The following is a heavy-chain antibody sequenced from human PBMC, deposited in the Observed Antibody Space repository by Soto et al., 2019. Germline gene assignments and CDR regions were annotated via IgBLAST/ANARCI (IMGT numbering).Heavy chain of an antibody. CDR2: IYPGDSDT. Sequence: GESLKISCKGSGYSFTSYWIGWVRQMPGKGLEWMGIIYPGDSDTRYSPSFQGQVTISADKSISTAYLQWSSLKASDTAMYYCAKGGYYDSSGHAHYFDYWGQGTLVTVSS. CDR1: GYSFTSYW. D-gene: IGHD3-22*01. J-gene: IGHJ4*02. V-gene: IGHV5-51*01. CDR3: AKGGYYDSSGHAHYFDY.